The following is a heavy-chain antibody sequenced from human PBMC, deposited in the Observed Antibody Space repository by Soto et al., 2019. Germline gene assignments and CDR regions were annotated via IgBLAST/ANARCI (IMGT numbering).Heavy chain of an antibody. J-gene: IGHJ4*02. CDR1: GGTFSSYT. CDR2: IIPILGIA. CDR3: ARDREGRRVTTQC. D-gene: IGHD4-17*01. Sequence: QVQLVQSGAEVKKPGSSVKVSCKASGGTFSSYTISWVRQAPGQGLEWMGRIIPILGIANYAQKFQGRVTITADKTTSTAYMELSSLRSEDTAVYYCARDREGRRVTTQCWGQGTLVTVSS. V-gene: IGHV1-69*08.